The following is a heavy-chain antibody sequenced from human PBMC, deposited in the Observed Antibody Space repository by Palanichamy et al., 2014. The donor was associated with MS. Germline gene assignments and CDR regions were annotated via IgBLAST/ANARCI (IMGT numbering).Heavy chain of an antibody. Sequence: SFQGQVTISVDKSISTAYMQWSSLKASDSAMYYCARGVGSTGRFDYWGQGTLVTVSS. V-gene: IGHV5-51*01. CDR3: ARGVGSTGRFDY. J-gene: IGHJ4*02. D-gene: IGHD1-26*01.